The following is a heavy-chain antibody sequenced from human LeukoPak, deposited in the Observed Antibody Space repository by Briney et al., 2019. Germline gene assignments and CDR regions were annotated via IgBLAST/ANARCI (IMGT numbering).Heavy chain of an antibody. J-gene: IGHJ5*02. CDR1: GGSINISGYY. CDR2: INYRGTT. V-gene: IGHV4-39*07. D-gene: IGHD6-19*01. Sequence: PSETLSLTCTVSGGSINISGYYWGWIRQPPGKGLEWIGNINYRGTTYYNPSLKSRVTISVDTSKNHFSLKLNSVAAADTAVYYCARDPPIAVAGTGNWFDPWGQGTLVTVSS. CDR3: ARDPPIAVAGTGNWFDP.